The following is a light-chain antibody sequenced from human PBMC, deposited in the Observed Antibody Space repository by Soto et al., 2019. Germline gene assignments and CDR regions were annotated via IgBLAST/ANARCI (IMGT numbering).Light chain of an antibody. Sequence: EIVLTQSPGTLSLSPGERVTLSCRASQSVSSRYLAWYQQKPGQAPRLLIYGGSSRATGIPDRFSGRGSGTDFTLTISRLEPEDFAVYYCQQYGSSLPYTFGQGTKLEIK. CDR1: QSVSSRY. J-gene: IGKJ2*01. CDR3: QQYGSSLPYT. CDR2: GGS. V-gene: IGKV3-20*01.